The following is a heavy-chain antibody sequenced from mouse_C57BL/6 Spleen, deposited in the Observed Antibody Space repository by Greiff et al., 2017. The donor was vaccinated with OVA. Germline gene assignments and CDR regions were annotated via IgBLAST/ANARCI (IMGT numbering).Heavy chain of an antibody. D-gene: IGHD4-1*01. Sequence: QVQLQQPGAELVKPGASVTLSCKASGYTFTSYWMHWVKQRPGQGLEWIGMIHPNSGSTNYNEKFKSKATLTVDKSSSTAYMQLSSLTSEDSAVYYCARGGGLGRLFAYWGQGTLVTVSA. J-gene: IGHJ3*01. CDR2: IHPNSGST. CDR3: ARGGGLGRLFAY. V-gene: IGHV1-64*01. CDR1: GYTFTSYW.